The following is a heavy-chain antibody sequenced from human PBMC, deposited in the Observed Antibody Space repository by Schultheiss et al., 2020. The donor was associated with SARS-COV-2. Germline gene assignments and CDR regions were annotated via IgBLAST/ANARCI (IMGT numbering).Heavy chain of an antibody. CDR3: ARSGYRFGSFDY. CDR2: IYARGYT. D-gene: IGHD5-18*01. J-gene: IGHJ4*02. Sequence: SETLSLTCTVSGGSISSYYWSWIRQPAGKGLEWIGRIYARGYTDYNPSLKSRVTISVDSSKNQFSLRLSSVTAADTAVYYCARSGYRFGSFDYWGQGTLVTVSS. V-gene: IGHV4-4*07. CDR1: GGSISSYY.